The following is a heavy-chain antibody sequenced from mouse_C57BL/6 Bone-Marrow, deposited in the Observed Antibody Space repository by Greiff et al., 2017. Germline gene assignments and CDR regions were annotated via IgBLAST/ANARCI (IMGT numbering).Heavy chain of an antibody. D-gene: IGHD1-1*01. V-gene: IGHV1-53*01. J-gene: IGHJ4*01. CDR2: INPSNGGT. Sequence: VQLQQPGTELVKPGASVKLSCKASGYTFTSYWMHWVKQRPGQGLEWIGNINPSNGGTNYNEKFKSKATLTVDKSSSTAYMQLSSLTSEDSAVYYCARRGDLITTVVDYYAMDYWGQGTSVTVSS. CDR3: ARRGDLITTVVDYYAMDY. CDR1: GYTFTSYW.